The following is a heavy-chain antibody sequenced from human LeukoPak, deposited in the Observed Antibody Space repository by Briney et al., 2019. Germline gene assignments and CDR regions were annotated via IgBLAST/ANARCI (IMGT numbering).Heavy chain of an antibody. CDR3: ARETNFYDILTGYWPPYYYYYMDV. Sequence: GGSLRLSCAASGFTFSSYWMSWVRQAPGKGLEWVANIKQDGSEKYYVDSVKGRFTISRDNAKNSLYLQMNSLRAEDTAVYYCARETNFYDILTGYWPPYYYYYMDVWGKGTTVTISS. J-gene: IGHJ6*03. V-gene: IGHV3-7*01. CDR1: GFTFSSYW. CDR2: IKQDGSEK. D-gene: IGHD3-9*01.